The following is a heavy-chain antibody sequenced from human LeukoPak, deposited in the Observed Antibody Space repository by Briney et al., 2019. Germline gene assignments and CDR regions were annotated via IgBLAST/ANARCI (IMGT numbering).Heavy chain of an antibody. CDR3: ARADYGGNSDFHY. CDR1: GFTFSTYW. J-gene: IGHJ4*02. CDR2: ISSDGSIA. D-gene: IGHD4-23*01. V-gene: IGHV3-74*01. Sequence: GGSLRLSCAASGFTFSTYWMPWVRQAPGKGLVWVSRISSDGSIAINADSVEGRFTVSRDNAKNTLYLQMNSLRVEDTAVYYCARADYGGNSDFHYWGQGTLVTVSS.